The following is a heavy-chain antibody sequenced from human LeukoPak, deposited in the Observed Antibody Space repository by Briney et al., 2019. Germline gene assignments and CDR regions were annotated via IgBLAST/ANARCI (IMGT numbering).Heavy chain of an antibody. CDR1: GFTYSSYW. J-gene: IGHJ4*02. Sequence: GGSLRLSCAASGFTYSSYWMSWVRQAPGKGLEWVANIKEDESEKDYVDSVKGRFTISRDNAKNSLYLQINSLRAEDTAVYYCARGGSFGSFDYWGPGTLVTVSS. CDR3: ARGGSFGSFDY. CDR2: IKEDESEK. V-gene: IGHV3-7*01. D-gene: IGHD1-26*01.